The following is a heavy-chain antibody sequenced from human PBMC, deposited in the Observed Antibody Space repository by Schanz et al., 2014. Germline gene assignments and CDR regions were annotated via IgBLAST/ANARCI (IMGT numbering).Heavy chain of an antibody. J-gene: IGHJ4*02. CDR2: INQRGST. V-gene: IGHV4-34*01. D-gene: IGHD1-7*01. CDR1: GGSFSGYY. CDR3: ASWSGTRYFDY. Sequence: QVQLQQWGAGLLKTSETLSLTCAFSGGSFSGYYWSWIRQPPGKGLEWIGKINQRGSTNYNPSLKSRVTIPLDTSKNQFSLKLTSVTAADTAVYYCASWSGTRYFDYWSQGTLVTVSS.